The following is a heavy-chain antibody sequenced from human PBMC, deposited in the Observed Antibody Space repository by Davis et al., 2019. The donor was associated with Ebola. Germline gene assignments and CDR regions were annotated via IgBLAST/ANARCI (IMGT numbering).Heavy chain of an antibody. CDR2: ISSSSSYI. Sequence: GGSLRLSCAASGFTFSSYSMNWVRQAPGKGLEWVSSISSSSSYIYYADSVKGRFTISRDNAKNSLYLQMNSLRAEDTAVYYCARANCISTSCLPVLSYYYYGMDVWGQGTTVTVSS. D-gene: IGHD2-2*01. CDR3: ARANCISTSCLPVLSYYYYGMDV. J-gene: IGHJ6*02. CDR1: GFTFSSYS. V-gene: IGHV3-21*01.